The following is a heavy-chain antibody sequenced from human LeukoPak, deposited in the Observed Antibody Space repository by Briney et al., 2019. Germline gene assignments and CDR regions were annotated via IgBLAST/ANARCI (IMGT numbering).Heavy chain of an antibody. D-gene: IGHD5-24*01. CDR1: GGSFSGYY. Sequence: SETLSLTCAVYGGSFSGYYWSWIRQPPGKGLEWIGEINHSGSTNYNPSLKSRVTISVDRSKNQFSLKLSSVTAADTAVYYCARGGDGYSQRSFDYWGQGTLVTVSS. CDR3: ARGGDGYSQRSFDY. J-gene: IGHJ4*02. CDR2: INHSGST. V-gene: IGHV4-34*01.